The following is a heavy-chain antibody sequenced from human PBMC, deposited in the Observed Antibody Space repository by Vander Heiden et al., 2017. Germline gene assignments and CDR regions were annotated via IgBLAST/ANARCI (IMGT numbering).Heavy chain of an antibody. CDR3: AKEGEKWLRAPFYFDY. J-gene: IGHJ4*02. D-gene: IGHD5-12*01. CDR2: ISGSGGST. V-gene: IGHV3-23*01. CDR1: GFTFSSYA. Sequence: EVQLLESGGGLVQPGGSLRLSCAASGFTFSSYAMSWVRQAPGKGLGWGSAISGSGGSTYYADSVKGRFTISRDNSKNTLYLQMNSLRAEDTAVYYCAKEGEKWLRAPFYFDYWGQGTLVTVSS.